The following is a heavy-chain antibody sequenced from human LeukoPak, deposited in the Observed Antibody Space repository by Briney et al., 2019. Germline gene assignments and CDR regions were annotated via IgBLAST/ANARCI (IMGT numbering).Heavy chain of an antibody. D-gene: IGHD3-10*01. CDR3: ATPRGDYYYGMDV. CDR1: GFTFSNYW. Sequence: GGSLRLSCAASGFTFSNYWMHWVRQAPGKGLVWISRVNSDGSNTYYADSVKGRFTISRDNAKNTLYLQMNSLRAEDTAVYYCATPRGDYYYGMDVWGLGTTVTVSS. CDR2: VNSDGSNT. J-gene: IGHJ6*02. V-gene: IGHV3-74*01.